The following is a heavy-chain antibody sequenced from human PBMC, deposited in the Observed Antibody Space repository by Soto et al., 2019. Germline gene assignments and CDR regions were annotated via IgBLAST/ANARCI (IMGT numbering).Heavy chain of an antibody. CDR2: VNPIFGTA. D-gene: IGHD5-12*01. Sequence: QVQLVQSGAEVKKPGSSVKVSCKASGGTFSSYAISWVRQAPGQGLEWIGGVNPIFGTANYAQKFQGRVTITADEFTSTAYMELSSLRSEDTAVYYCAGARRDGYNFDYWGQGTLVTVSS. CDR1: GGTFSSYA. J-gene: IGHJ4*02. V-gene: IGHV1-69*12. CDR3: AGARRDGYNFDY.